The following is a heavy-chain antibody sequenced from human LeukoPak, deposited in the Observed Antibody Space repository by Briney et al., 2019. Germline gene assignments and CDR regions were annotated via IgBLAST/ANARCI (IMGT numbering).Heavy chain of an antibody. CDR1: GFTFSNYW. Sequence: GGSLRLSCAASGFTFSNYWMSWVRQAPGKGLEWVANIKEDGSEKYYVDSVKGRFTISRDNAKNSLSLQVNSLRAEDTAVYYCARDHHRRHYDSQARDTFDIWGQGTMVTVSS. CDR3: ARDHHRRHYDSQARDTFDI. D-gene: IGHD3-22*01. CDR2: IKEDGSEK. V-gene: IGHV3-7*01. J-gene: IGHJ3*02.